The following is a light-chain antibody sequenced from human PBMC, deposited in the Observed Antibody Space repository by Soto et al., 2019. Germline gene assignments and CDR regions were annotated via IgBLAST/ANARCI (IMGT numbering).Light chain of an antibody. V-gene: IGLV2-14*03. Sequence: QPASVFGSPGQSITFSCTGTSSDVGGYNFVSWYQQHPGKAPKLMIYEVSSRPSGVSNRFSGSKSGNTASLTISGLQPEDEADYYCSSYTTSSTVVFGTGTKLTVL. J-gene: IGLJ1*01. CDR2: EVS. CDR1: SSDVGGYNF. CDR3: SSYTTSSTVV.